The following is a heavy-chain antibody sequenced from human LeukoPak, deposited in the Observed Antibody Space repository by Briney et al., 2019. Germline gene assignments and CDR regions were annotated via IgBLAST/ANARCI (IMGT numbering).Heavy chain of an antibody. Sequence: VASVKVSCKASGYTFTSYDINWVRQATGQGLEWMGWMNPDSGNTGYAQKFQGRVTMTRDTSTSTVYMELSTLRSEDTALYYCARDFRFLEWFLYDYWGQGALVTVSS. CDR1: GYTFTSYD. CDR2: MNPDSGNT. CDR3: ARDFRFLEWFLYDY. D-gene: IGHD3-3*01. V-gene: IGHV1-8*01. J-gene: IGHJ4*02.